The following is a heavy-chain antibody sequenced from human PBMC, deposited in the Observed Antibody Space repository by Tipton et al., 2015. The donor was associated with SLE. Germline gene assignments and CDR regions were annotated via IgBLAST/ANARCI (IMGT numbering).Heavy chain of an antibody. V-gene: IGHV3-11*04. D-gene: IGHD3-3*01. CDR2: ISSSGSTI. CDR3: ARGVSGYYRDYYYYYMDV. Sequence: SLRLSCAASGFTFSSYAMSWIRQAPGKGLEWVSYISSSGSTIYYADSVKGRFTISRDNAKNSLYLQMNSLRAEDTAVYYCARGVSGYYRDYYYYYMDVWGKGTTVTVSS. J-gene: IGHJ6*03. CDR1: GFTFSSYA.